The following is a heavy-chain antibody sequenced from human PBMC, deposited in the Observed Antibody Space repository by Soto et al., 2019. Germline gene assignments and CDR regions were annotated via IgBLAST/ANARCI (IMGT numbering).Heavy chain of an antibody. Sequence: EVQLVESGGGLVQPGGSLRVSCETSGFSFSDYWMSWVRQSPGKGMEWVANVKQDGSEINYVDSVKGRFSISRDNARKSVYLQMNSLRGEDTAVYHCAAGRWMVRYWGQGTLVTVSS. CDR1: GFSFSDYW. V-gene: IGHV3-7*05. J-gene: IGHJ4*02. CDR2: VKQDGSEI. CDR3: AAGRWMVRY. D-gene: IGHD6-19*01.